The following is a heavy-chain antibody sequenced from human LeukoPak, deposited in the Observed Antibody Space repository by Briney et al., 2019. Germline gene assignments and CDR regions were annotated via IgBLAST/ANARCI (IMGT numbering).Heavy chain of an antibody. Sequence: SVKVSCKASGGTFSSYAISWVRQAPGQGLEWMGRIIPILGIANYAQKFQGRVTITADKSTSTAYMELCSLRSEDTAVYYCAREGSTYYCDSSGYYPFDYWGQGTLVTISS. CDR3: AREGSTYYCDSSGYYPFDY. CDR1: GGTFSSYA. CDR2: IIPILGIA. D-gene: IGHD3-22*01. J-gene: IGHJ4*02. V-gene: IGHV1-69*04.